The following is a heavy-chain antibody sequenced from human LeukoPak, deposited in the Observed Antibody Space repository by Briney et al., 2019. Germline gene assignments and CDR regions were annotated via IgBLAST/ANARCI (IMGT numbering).Heavy chain of an antibody. J-gene: IGHJ4*02. CDR1: GGSISDGLYY. CDR2: IYYSGNT. V-gene: IGHV4-39*01. Sequence: PSETLSLTCSVCGGSISDGLYYWGWLRQPPGKGLQWIASIYYSGNTYYNPSLRSRVTISRDTSKNQFFLTLTSVTAADTAVYFCARRPGSYESGHGDDNWGQGILVTVSP. CDR3: ARRPGSYESGHGDDN. D-gene: IGHD3-3*01.